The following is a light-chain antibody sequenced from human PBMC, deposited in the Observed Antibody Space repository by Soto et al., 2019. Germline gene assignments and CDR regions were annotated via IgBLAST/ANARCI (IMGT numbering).Light chain of an antibody. J-gene: IGLJ2*01. CDR3: SSYAGSTNVL. V-gene: IGLV2-8*01. CDR2: EVN. CDR1: SSDIGAYNF. Sequence: HSVLTQPPSASGSAGQSVTISCTGTSSDIGAYNFVSWYQQHPGKAPKLIIYEVNKRPSGVPGRFSGSKSGNTASLTVSGLQAEDEATYHCSSYAGSTNVLFAGGTKLTVL.